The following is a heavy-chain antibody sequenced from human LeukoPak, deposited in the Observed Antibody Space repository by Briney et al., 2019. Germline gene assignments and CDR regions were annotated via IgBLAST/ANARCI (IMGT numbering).Heavy chain of an antibody. CDR1: GFTFSSNW. Sequence: GGSLRLSCAASGFTFSSNWMSWVRQAPGKGLEWVANIKHDGSEKYYVDSVKGRFTISRDNAKNSLYLQMNSLRAEDTAVYYCAKDLISWGQGTLVTVSS. CDR2: IKHDGSEK. J-gene: IGHJ5*02. D-gene: IGHD2-8*01. V-gene: IGHV3-7*01. CDR3: AKDLIS.